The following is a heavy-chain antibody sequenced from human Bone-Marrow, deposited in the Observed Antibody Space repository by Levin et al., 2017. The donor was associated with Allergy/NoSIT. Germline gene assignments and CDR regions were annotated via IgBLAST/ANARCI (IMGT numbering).Heavy chain of an antibody. CDR1: GFTFGDYA. CDR2: IRSKAYGGTT. Sequence: GGSLRLSCTASGFTFGDYAMSWFRQAPGKGLEWVGFIRSKAYGGTTEYAASVKGRFTISRDDSKSIAYLQMNSLKTEDTAVYYCTRGDYCSGGSCFPGYFWYWGQGTLVTVSS. J-gene: IGHJ4*02. CDR3: TRGDYCSGGSCFPGYFWY. D-gene: IGHD2-15*01. V-gene: IGHV3-49*03.